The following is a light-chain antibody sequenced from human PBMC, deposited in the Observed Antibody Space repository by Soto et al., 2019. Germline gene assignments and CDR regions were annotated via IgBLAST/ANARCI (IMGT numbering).Light chain of an antibody. CDR2: SIN. CDR3: LLYYDGAQV. J-gene: IGLJ3*02. CDR1: TGAVTSGYY. V-gene: IGLV7-43*01. Sequence: QAVVTQEPSLTVSPGETVTLTCASSTGAVTSGYYPNWFQQKPGQAPRPLIYSINNKHSWTPARFSGSLLGDKAALTLSGVQPEDEAEYYCLLYYDGAQVFGGGTKGTVL.